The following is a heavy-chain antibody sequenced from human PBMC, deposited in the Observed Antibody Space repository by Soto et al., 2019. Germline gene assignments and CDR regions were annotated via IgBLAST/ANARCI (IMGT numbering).Heavy chain of an antibody. CDR1: GGSFSGYY. CDR3: ARGVPTYYDFWSGYESNYYYGMDV. D-gene: IGHD3-3*01. CDR2: INHSGST. V-gene: IGHV4-34*01. J-gene: IGHJ6*02. Sequence: PSETLSLTCAVYGGSFSGYYGSWIRQPPGKGLEWIGEINHSGSTNYNPSLKSRVTISVDTSKNQFSLKLSSVTAADTAVYYCARGVPTYYDFWSGYESNYYYGMDVWGQGTTVTVSS.